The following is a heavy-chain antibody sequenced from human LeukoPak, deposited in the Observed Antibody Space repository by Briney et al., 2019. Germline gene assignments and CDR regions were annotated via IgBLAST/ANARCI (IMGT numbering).Heavy chain of an antibody. CDR1: GFTFSNAW. J-gene: IGHJ4*02. V-gene: IGHV3-23*01. D-gene: IGHD5-24*01. CDR2: ISGSGGST. Sequence: GGSLRLSCAASGFTFSNAWMSWVRQAPGKGLEWVSAISGSGGSTYYADSVKGRFTISRDNSKNTLYLQMNSLRAEDTAVYYCAKDEMATSPTGVFDYWGQGTLVTVSP. CDR3: AKDEMATSPTGVFDY.